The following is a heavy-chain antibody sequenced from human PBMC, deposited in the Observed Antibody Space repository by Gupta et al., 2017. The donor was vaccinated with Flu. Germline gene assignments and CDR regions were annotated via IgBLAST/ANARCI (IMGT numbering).Heavy chain of an antibody. J-gene: IGHJ4*02. V-gene: IGHV4-39*01. Sequence: QLQLQESGPGLVKPSETLSLTCTVSGASFTGHTFYWGWIRQPPGRGLEWIGSNYYGANTYYPPSLKSRVAISVDPSKNQFSLELTSVTAADTAVYYCVHMPGYWGQGTLVTVSS. CDR3: VHMPGY. CDR2: NYYGANT. D-gene: IGHD2-2*01. CDR1: GASFTGHTFY.